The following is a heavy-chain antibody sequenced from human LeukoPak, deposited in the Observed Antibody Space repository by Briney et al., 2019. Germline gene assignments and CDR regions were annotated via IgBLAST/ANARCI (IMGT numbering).Heavy chain of an antibody. V-gene: IGHV3-23*01. J-gene: IGHJ4*02. CDR3: AKDPWGPHGYSSSWQSGY. Sequence: GGSLRLSCAASGFTFSSYAMSWVRQAPGKGLEWVSAISGSGGSTYYADSVKGRFTISRDNSKNTLYLQMNSLRAEDTAVYYCAKDPWGPHGYSSSWQSGYWGQGTLVTVSS. CDR2: ISGSGGST. D-gene: IGHD6-13*01. CDR1: GFTFSSYA.